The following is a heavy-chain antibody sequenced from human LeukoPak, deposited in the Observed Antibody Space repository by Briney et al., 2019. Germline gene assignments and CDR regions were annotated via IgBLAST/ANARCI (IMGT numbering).Heavy chain of an antibody. V-gene: IGHV1-69*04. CDR1: GGTSSSYA. CDR3: AREAFDI. J-gene: IGHJ3*02. CDR2: IIPILGIA. Sequence: GASVKVSCKASGGTSSSYAISWVRQAPGQGLEWMGRIIPILGIANYAQKFQGRVTVTADKSTSTAYMELSSLRSEDTAVYYCAREAFDIWGQGTMVTVSS.